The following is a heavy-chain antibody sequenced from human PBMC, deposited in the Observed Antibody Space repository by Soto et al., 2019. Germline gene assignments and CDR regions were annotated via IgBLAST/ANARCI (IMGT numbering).Heavy chain of an antibody. V-gene: IGHV4-59*01. D-gene: IGHD7-27*01. CDR2: IYYSGST. CDR3: ARIAGDLDY. Sequence: SETLSLTCTVSGGSISSFYWSWIRQPPGKGLEWIGYIYYSGSTNYNPSLKSRVTISVDTSKNQFSLKLSSVTAADTAVYYCARIAGDLDYWGQGTLVTVSS. CDR1: GGSISSFY. J-gene: IGHJ4*02.